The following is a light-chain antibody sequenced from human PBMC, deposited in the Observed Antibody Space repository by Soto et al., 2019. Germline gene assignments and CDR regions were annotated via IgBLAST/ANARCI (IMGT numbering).Light chain of an antibody. CDR2: DAS. CDR3: QQRRAWPRV. CDR1: QSVGTY. V-gene: IGKV3-11*01. Sequence: EIVLTQSSATLSLSPGERATLSCRASQSVGTYLVWYQQKPGQAPRLLIYDASKRAIGIPDRFSGSGSGTEFTLTISSLEPADSAVYYCQQRRAWPRVFGGGTRME. J-gene: IGKJ4*01.